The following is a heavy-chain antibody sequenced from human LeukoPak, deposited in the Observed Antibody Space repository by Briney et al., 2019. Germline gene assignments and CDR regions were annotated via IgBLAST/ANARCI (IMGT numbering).Heavy chain of an antibody. CDR3: ARNEATGFELVDY. D-gene: IGHD5-12*01. Sequence: SETLSLTCAVYGGSFSGYYWSWIRQPPGKGLEWIGEINHSGSTNYNPSLKSRVTISVDTSKNQFSLKLSSVTAADTAVYYCARNEATGFELVDYWGQGTLVTVSS. CDR2: INHSGST. V-gene: IGHV4-34*01. CDR1: GGSFSGYY. J-gene: IGHJ4*02.